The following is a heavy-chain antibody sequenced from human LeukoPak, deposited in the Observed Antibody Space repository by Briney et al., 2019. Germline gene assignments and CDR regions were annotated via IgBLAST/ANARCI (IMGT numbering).Heavy chain of an antibody. CDR2: ISSSSSFI. J-gene: IGHJ4*02. V-gene: IGHV3-21*01. Sequence: GGSLRLSCAASGFTFSSYSINWVRQAPGKGLEWVSSISSSSSFISYADSVKGRFTISRDNAKNSLYLQMNSLRAEDTAVYYCARGPYYDILTGTRGDYWGQGTLVTVSS. CDR1: GFTFSSYS. D-gene: IGHD3-9*01. CDR3: ARGPYYDILTGTRGDY.